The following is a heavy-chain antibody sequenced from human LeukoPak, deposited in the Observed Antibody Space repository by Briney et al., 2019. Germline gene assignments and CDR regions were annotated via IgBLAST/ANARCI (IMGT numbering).Heavy chain of an antibody. CDR1: GGSFSGYY. D-gene: IGHD2-2*01. CDR3: AMNPVVPAASNWFDP. Sequence: SETLSLTCAVYGGSFSGYYWSWIRQPPGKGLEWIGEINHSGSTNYNPSLESRVTISVDTSKNQFSLKLSSVTAADTAVYYCAMNPVVPAASNWFDPWGQGTLVTVSS. J-gene: IGHJ5*02. V-gene: IGHV4-34*01. CDR2: INHSGST.